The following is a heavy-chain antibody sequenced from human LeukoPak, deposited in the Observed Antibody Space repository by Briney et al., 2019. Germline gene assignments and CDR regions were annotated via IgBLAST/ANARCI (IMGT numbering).Heavy chain of an antibody. Sequence: SQSLSLACAVYGGSFSGYYWSWIRQPPGKGLEWIGEINHSGSTKYNPSLKSRVTILVDTSKNQFSLKLSSVTAADTAVYYCARDLPLYDSSGYPYAPVDYWGQGTLVTVSS. V-gene: IGHV4-34*01. CDR1: GGSFSGYY. CDR2: INHSGST. D-gene: IGHD3-22*01. J-gene: IGHJ4*02. CDR3: ARDLPLYDSSGYPYAPVDY.